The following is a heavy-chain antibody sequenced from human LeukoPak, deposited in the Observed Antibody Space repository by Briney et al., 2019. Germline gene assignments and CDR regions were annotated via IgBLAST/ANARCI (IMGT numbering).Heavy chain of an antibody. CDR2: ISWNSGSI. Sequence: GGSLRLSCAASGFTFDDYAMHWVRQAPGKGLEWVSGISWNSGSIGYADSVKGRFTISRDNAKNSLYLQMNSLRAEDTAVYYCAKDGGLYGERVYWGQGTLVTVSS. CDR1: GFTFDDYA. CDR3: AKDGGLYGERVY. V-gene: IGHV3-9*01. D-gene: IGHD3-3*01. J-gene: IGHJ4*02.